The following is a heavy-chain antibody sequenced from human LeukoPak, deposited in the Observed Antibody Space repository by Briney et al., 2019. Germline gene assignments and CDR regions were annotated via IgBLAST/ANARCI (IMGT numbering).Heavy chain of an antibody. D-gene: IGHD7-27*01. Sequence: PSETLSLTCAVYGGSFSGYYWSWIRQPPGKGLEWIGYIYYSGSTNYNPSLKSRVTISVDTSKNQFSLKLSSVTAADTAVYYCAAQNWGSSWFDPWGQGTLVTVSS. J-gene: IGHJ5*02. CDR2: IYYSGST. CDR3: AAQNWGSSWFDP. CDR1: GGSFSGYY. V-gene: IGHV4-59*08.